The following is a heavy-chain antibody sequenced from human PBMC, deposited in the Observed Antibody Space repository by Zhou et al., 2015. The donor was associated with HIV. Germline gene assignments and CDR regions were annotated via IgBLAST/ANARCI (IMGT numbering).Heavy chain of an antibody. CDR3: AREDTRGTRGGFDY. D-gene: IGHD2-15*01. CDR1: GYTLTAHY. CDR2: INTANVNT. V-gene: IGHV1-3*05. J-gene: IGHJ4*02. Sequence: QVQLVQSGAEERKPGASVKVSCKASGYTLTAHYMHWVRQAPGQGLEWMAWINTANVNTKYSRKFQDRVTITRDTSANTVYMEVTSLTSEDTAVYFCAREDTRGTRGGFDYWGQGNRGHRLL.